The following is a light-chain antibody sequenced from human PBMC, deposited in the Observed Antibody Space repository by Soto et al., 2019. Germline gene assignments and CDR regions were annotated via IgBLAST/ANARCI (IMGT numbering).Light chain of an antibody. CDR3: HQRSNWPLT. V-gene: IGKV3-11*01. Sequence: EIVLTQSPATLSLSPGERATLSCRASQSVSSYLAWYQQKPGQAPRLLIYDASDRATGIPARFSGSGSGTDFTLTISSLEPEDFAVYYCHQRSNWPLTFGTGTKVDIK. J-gene: IGKJ3*01. CDR1: QSVSSY. CDR2: DAS.